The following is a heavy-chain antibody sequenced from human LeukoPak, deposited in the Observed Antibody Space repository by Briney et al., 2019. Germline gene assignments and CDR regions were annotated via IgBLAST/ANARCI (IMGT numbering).Heavy chain of an antibody. Sequence: PGGSLRLSCAAPGFTLRNHWLPWFRKTPGKGLVWVSRISSDGSSTTYADSVKGRFTISRDNAKNTLYLQMNNLRAEDTAMYYCARDQRVTGRPDIDYWGQGTLVIVSS. CDR3: ARDQRVTGRPDIDY. CDR1: GFTLRNHW. D-gene: IGHD6-6*01. CDR2: ISSDGSST. V-gene: IGHV3-74*03. J-gene: IGHJ4*02.